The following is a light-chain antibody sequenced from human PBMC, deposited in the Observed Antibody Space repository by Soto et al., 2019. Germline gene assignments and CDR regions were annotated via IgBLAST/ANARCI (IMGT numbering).Light chain of an antibody. CDR3: CSYTSNTVV. Sequence: QSALTQPASVSGSPGQSITVSCTGINSDVGIYNLVSWYQHHPGKAPKLVIYEGTKRPSGVSSRFPGSKSGNTASLTISGLQAEDEGDYYCCSYTSNTVVFGGGTKLTVL. CDR1: NSDVGIYNL. V-gene: IGLV2-23*01. J-gene: IGLJ2*01. CDR2: EGT.